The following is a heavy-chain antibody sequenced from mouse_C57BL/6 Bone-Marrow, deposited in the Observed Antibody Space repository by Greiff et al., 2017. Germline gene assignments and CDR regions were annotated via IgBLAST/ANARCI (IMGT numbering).Heavy chain of an antibody. Sequence: QVQLQQPGAELVKPGASVKLSCKASGYTFTSYWMHWVQQRPGRGLEWIGRIGPNGGGTKYTEKFKSKATLTVDKPSSTAYMQLSSLTSEDSSVYYCARDGYYWGQGTLVTVSA. CDR1: GYTFTSYW. CDR2: IGPNGGGT. CDR3: ARDGYY. D-gene: IGHD2-3*01. V-gene: IGHV1-72*01. J-gene: IGHJ3*01.